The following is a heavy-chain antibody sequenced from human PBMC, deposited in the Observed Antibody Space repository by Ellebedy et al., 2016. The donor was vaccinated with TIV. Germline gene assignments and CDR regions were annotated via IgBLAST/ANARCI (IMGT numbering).Heavy chain of an antibody. D-gene: IGHD4-17*01. CDR1: GFTFSSYS. Sequence: GESLKISCAASGFTFSSYSMHWVRQAPGKGLEWVAVISYDGSNKYYADSVKGRFTISRDNSKNTLYLQMNSLRAEDTAVYYCARETLNVYGEVYFDYWGQGTLVTVSS. J-gene: IGHJ4*02. CDR2: ISYDGSNK. V-gene: IGHV3-30*14. CDR3: ARETLNVYGEVYFDY.